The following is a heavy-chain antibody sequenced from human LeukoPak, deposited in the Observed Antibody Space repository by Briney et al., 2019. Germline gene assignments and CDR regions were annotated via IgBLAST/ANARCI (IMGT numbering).Heavy chain of an antibody. J-gene: IGHJ4*02. CDR1: GGTFSSYA. V-gene: IGHV1-18*01. CDR2: ISTYNGKT. CDR3: ARDLPYSSSWESIDY. D-gene: IGHD6-13*01. Sequence: ASVKVPCKASGGTFSSYAISWVRQAPGQGLEWMGWISTYNGKTNYAQKIQGRVTMTTDTSTSTAYMEPRSLRSDDTAVYYCARDLPYSSSWESIDYWGQGTLVTVSS.